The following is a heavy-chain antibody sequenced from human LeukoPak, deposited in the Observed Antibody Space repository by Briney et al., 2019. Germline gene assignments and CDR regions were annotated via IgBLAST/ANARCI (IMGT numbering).Heavy chain of an antibody. CDR2: INGDSSTT. CDR1: GFTFNNYA. Sequence: PWCSLTLSCAAYGFTFNNYALSWVRQATGEGVEWVCAINGDSSTTYYTDSVKGRFSISRDNSKNTLYLQMNSLRAEDTAIYYCTRSKGYCSSTTCANFDCWGQGTLVTVSS. D-gene: IGHD2-2*01. CDR3: TRSKGYCSSTTCANFDC. J-gene: IGHJ4*02. V-gene: IGHV3-23*01.